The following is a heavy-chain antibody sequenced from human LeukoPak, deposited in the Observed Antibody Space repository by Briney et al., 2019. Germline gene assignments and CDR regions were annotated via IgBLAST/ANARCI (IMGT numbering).Heavy chain of an antibody. J-gene: IGHJ4*02. CDR3: AREGWGGSYYTFFDH. CDR2: INHSGST. Sequence: SETLSLTCAVYGGSFSGYYWSWIRQPPGKGLEWIGEINHSGSTNYNPSLKSRVTISVDTSKNQFSLKLSSVTAADTAVYYCAREGWGGSYYTFFDHWGQGTLVTVSS. D-gene: IGHD1-26*01. V-gene: IGHV4-34*01. CDR1: GGSFSGYY.